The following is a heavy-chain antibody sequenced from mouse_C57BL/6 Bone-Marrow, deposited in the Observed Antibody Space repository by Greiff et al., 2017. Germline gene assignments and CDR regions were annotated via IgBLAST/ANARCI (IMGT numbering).Heavy chain of an antibody. J-gene: IGHJ2*01. CDR1: GYSFTSYY. CDR3: ARTCYYGSSWYYFDY. D-gene: IGHD1-1*01. Sequence: QVQLQQSGPELVKPGASVKISCKASGYSFTSYYMHWVKQRPGQGLEWIGWIDPGSGSTKYNEKFKGKATLTADTTSSTAYMQLSSLTSEDSAVYYCARTCYYGSSWYYFDYWGQGTTLTVSS. V-gene: IGHV1-66*01. CDR2: IDPGSGST.